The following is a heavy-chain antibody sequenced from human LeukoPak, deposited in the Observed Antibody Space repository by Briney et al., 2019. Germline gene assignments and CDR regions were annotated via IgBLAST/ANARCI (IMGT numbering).Heavy chain of an antibody. CDR1: GFTVSSNY. Sequence: GGSLRLSCAASGFTVSSNYMSWVRQAPGKGLEWVSAISGSGGSTYYADSVKGRFTISRDNSKNTLYLQMYSLRAEDTAVYYCANWRLWFGELFQPHFDYWGQGTLVTVSS. V-gene: IGHV3-23*01. CDR2: ISGSGGST. J-gene: IGHJ4*02. D-gene: IGHD3-10*01. CDR3: ANWRLWFGELFQPHFDY.